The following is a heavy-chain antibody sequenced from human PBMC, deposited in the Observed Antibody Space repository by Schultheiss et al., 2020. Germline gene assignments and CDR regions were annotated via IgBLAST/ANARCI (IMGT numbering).Heavy chain of an antibody. CDR2: IYHSGST. V-gene: IGHV4-39*07. CDR3: ARTHGDPYVGYFDY. J-gene: IGHJ4*02. CDR1: GGSISSSSYY. D-gene: IGHD4-17*01. Sequence: SETLSLTCTVSGGSISSSSYYWGWIRQPPGKGLEWIGSIYHSGSTYYNPSLKSRVTISVDTSKNRFSLKLSSVTAADTAVYYCARTHGDPYVGYFDYWGQGTLVTVSS.